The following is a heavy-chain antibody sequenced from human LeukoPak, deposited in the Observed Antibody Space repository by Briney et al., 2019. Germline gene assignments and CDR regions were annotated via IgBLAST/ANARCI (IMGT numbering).Heavy chain of an antibody. CDR3: ARDCNRTYCYDY. Sequence: GGSLRLSCAASGFTFSNYGMNWVRQAPGKGLEWVSAISISGGSTNYADSVKGRFTISRDNSKNTLYLQMNSLRAEDTAVYYCARDCNRTYCYDYWGQGTLVTVSS. J-gene: IGHJ4*02. V-gene: IGHV3-23*01. D-gene: IGHD2/OR15-2a*01. CDR1: GFTFSNYG. CDR2: ISISGGST.